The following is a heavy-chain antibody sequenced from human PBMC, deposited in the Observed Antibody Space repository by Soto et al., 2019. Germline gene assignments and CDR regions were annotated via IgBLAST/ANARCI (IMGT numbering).Heavy chain of an antibody. D-gene: IGHD4-17*01. CDR2: IFSNDEK. J-gene: IGHJ4*02. V-gene: IGHV2-26*01. CDR1: GFSLSNTSMR. Sequence: QVTLKESGPVLVKPTETLTLTCTVSGFSLSNTSMRVSWIRQPPGKALEWLAHIFSNDEKSYSTSLKNRLTISKDTPKSQVVLIMTNMDPVDTATYYCARRSPRYGDYVFDYWGPGTLVTVSS. CDR3: ARRSPRYGDYVFDY.